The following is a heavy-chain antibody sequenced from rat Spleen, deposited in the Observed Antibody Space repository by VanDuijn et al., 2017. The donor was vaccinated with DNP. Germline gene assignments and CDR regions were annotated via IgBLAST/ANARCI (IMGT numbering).Heavy chain of an antibody. J-gene: IGHJ4*01. CDR1: GFTFSNYG. Sequence: EVQLVESGGGLVQPGRSLKLSCAASGFTFSNYGMAWVRQTPTKGLEWVASIRTGGGNTYYRDSVKGRFTISRDNAKNTQYLQMDSLRSEDTATYYCARRSSYMWGYVMDAWGQGASVTVSS. CDR2: IRTGGGNT. V-gene: IGHV5S14*01. CDR3: ARRSSYMWGYVMDA. D-gene: IGHD1-2*01.